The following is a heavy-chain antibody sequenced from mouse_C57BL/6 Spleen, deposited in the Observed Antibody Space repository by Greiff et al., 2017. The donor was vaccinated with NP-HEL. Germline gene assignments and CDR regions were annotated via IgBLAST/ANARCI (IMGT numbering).Heavy chain of an antibody. CDR2: IDPSDSET. Sequence: QVQLKQPGAELVRPGSSVKLSCKASGYTFTSYWMHWVKQRPIQGLEWIGNIDPSDSETHYNQKFKDKATLTVDKSSSTAYMQLSSLTSEDSAVYYCARSGYYYGSSYLFDYWGQGTTLTVSS. CDR3: ARSGYYYGSSYLFDY. CDR1: GYTFTSYW. D-gene: IGHD1-1*01. V-gene: IGHV1-52*01. J-gene: IGHJ2*01.